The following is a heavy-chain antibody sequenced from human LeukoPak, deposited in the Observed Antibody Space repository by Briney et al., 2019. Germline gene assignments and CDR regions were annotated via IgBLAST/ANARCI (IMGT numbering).Heavy chain of an antibody. D-gene: IGHD6-13*01. CDR3: ASQSPSSSWPPRRAFDI. CDR2: INHSGST. CDR1: GGSFSGYY. J-gene: IGHJ3*02. V-gene: IGHV4-34*01. Sequence: SETLSLTRAVYGGSFSGYYWSWIRQPPGKGLEWIGEINHSGSTNYNPSLKSRVTISVDTSKNQFSLKLSSVTAADTAVYYCASQSPSSSWPPRRAFDIWGQGTMVTVSS.